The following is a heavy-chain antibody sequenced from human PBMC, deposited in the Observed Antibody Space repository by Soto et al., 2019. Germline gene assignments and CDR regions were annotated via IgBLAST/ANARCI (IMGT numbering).Heavy chain of an antibody. CDR2: IYYSGST. V-gene: IGHV4-39*01. Sequence: SETLSLTCTVSGGSISSSSYYWGWIRQPPGKGLEWIGSIYYSGSTYYNPSLKSRVTISVDTSKNQFSLKLSSVTAADTAVYYCARRSIAARRASMDFDYWGQGTLVTVSS. J-gene: IGHJ4*02. CDR3: ARRSIAARRASMDFDY. D-gene: IGHD6-6*01. CDR1: GGSISSSSYY.